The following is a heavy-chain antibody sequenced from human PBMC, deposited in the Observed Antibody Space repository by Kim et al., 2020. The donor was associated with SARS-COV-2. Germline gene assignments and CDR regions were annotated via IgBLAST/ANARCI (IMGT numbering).Heavy chain of an antibody. J-gene: IGHJ4*02. CDR3: ARSGFRDGDY. D-gene: IGHD3-10*01. V-gene: IGHV1-18*01. CDR2: NT. Sequence: NTNYAQKLQGRVTMTTDTSTSTAYMELRSLRSDDTAVYYCARSGFRDGDYWGQGTLVTVSS.